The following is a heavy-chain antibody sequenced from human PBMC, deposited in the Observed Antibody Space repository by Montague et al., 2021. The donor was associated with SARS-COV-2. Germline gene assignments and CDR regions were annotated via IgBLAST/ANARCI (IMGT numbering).Heavy chain of an antibody. J-gene: IGHJ4*02. D-gene: IGHD6-13*01. Sequence: SETLSLTCSVSGGSITDRTYYWGCIRQSPGKGLEWIGAINYSGTTYYXXSLKSRVTISLDTAKNQFPLKMTSVTAADTAVYYCARHWGIAAAGNWGQGTLVAVSS. CDR1: GGSITDRTYY. CDR3: ARHWGIAAAGN. CDR2: INYSGTT. V-gene: IGHV4-39*01.